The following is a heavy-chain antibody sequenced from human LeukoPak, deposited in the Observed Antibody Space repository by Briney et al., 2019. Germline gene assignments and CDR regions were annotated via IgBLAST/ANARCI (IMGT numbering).Heavy chain of an antibody. J-gene: IGHJ4*02. Sequence: GGSLRLSCATSGFTFDKYFIHWVRQAPGKGLDWVSSISGTSTYIGYADSVKGRFTISRDNAKNSLYLQMNSLRVEDTAVYYCVRDHQLRDPGCWGQGTLVTVSS. CDR1: GFTFDKYF. CDR2: ISGTSTYI. CDR3: VRDHQLRDPGC. D-gene: IGHD5-24*01. V-gene: IGHV3-21*01.